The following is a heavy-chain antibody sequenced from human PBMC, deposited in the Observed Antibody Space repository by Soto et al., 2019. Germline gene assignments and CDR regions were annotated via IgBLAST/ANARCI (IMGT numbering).Heavy chain of an antibody. J-gene: IGHJ4*02. CDR1: GYTFTSYA. D-gene: IGHD2-2*02. CDR3: AKSATVPAAIAY. V-gene: IGHV1-3*01. CDR2: INAGNGNT. Sequence: QVQLVQSGAEVKKPGASVKVSCKASGYTFTSYAMHWVRQAPGQRLEWMGWINAGNGNTKYSQKFQGRVTITRDTSASTAYMELSSLRSADTAVYYCAKSATVPAAIAYWGQGTLVTVSS.